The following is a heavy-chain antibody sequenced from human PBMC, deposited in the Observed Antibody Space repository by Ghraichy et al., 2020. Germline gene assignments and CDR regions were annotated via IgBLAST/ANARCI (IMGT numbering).Heavy chain of an antibody. CDR3: TTETTDYGDYTPDY. CDR1: GFTFSNAW. J-gene: IGHJ4*02. CDR2: IKSKTDGGTT. V-gene: IGHV3-15*01. D-gene: IGHD4-17*01. Sequence: GGSLRLSCAASGFTFSNAWMSWVRQAPGKGLEWVGRIKSKTDGGTTDYAAPVKGRFTISRDDSKNTLYLQMNSLKTEDTAVYYCTTETTDYGDYTPDYWGQGTLVTVSS.